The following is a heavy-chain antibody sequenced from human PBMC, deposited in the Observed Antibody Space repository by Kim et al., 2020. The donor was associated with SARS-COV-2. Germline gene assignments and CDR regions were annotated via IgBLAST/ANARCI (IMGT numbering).Heavy chain of an antibody. J-gene: IGHJ4*02. CDR1: GGSISSSSYY. CDR3: ARQRNYDYVWGSSGTGYYVDN. CDR2: IYYSGST. D-gene: IGHD3-16*01. Sequence: SETLSLTCTVSGGSISSSSYYWGWIRQPPGKGLEWIGSIYYSGSTYYNPSLKSRVTISVDTSKNQFSLKLSSVTAADTAVYYCARQRNYDYVWGSSGTGYYVDNWGQGTLVTVSS. V-gene: IGHV4-39*01.